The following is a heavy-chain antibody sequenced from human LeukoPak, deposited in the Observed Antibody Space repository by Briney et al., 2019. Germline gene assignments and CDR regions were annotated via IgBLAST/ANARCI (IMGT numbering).Heavy chain of an antibody. J-gene: IGHJ4*02. CDR3: ARDLNYYDSSGYGH. CDR2: ISGSGGST. D-gene: IGHD3-22*01. Sequence: QPGGSLRLSCAASGFTFSSYAMSWVRQAPGKGLEWVSAISGSGGSTYYADSVKGRFTISRDNSKNTLYLQMNSLRAEDTAVYYCARDLNYYDSSGYGHWGQGTLVTVSS. V-gene: IGHV3-23*01. CDR1: GFTFSSYA.